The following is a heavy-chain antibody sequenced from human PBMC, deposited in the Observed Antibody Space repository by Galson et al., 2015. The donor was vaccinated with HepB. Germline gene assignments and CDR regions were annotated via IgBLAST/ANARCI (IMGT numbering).Heavy chain of an antibody. CDR1: GYTFTGYY. CDR2: INPNRGGT. D-gene: IGHD2-2*01. Sequence: SVKVSCKASGYTFTGYYMHWVRQAPGQGLEWMGWINPNRGGTNYAQKFQGRVTMTRDTSISTAYMELSRLRSDDTAVYYCARVVVPAAISGPFDIWGQGTMVTVSS. V-gene: IGHV1-2*02. J-gene: IGHJ3*02. CDR3: ARVVVPAAISGPFDI.